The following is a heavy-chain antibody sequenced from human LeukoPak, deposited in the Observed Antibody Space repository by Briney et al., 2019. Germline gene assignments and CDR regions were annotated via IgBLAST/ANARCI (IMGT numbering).Heavy chain of an antibody. CDR2: IYASGST. CDR3: AREYYFYHMDG. V-gene: IGHV4-61*02. J-gene: IGHJ6*03. CDR1: GGSISSGRYY. Sequence: SETLSLTCTVSGGSISSGRYYWSWIRRPPGKGLEWIGRIYASGSTNYNPSLKSRVTISVDTSKNQFSLKLSSVTAADTAVYYCAREYYFYHMDGWGEGTTVTVSS.